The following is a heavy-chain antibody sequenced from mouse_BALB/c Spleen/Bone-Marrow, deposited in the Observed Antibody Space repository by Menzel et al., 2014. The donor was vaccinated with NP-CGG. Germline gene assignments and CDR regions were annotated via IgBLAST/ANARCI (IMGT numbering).Heavy chain of an antibody. CDR3: ARQYGNYFDY. D-gene: IGHD2-10*02. Sequence: LQESGAELVRPGSSVKISCKASGYAFSSYWMNWVKPRPGQGLEWIGQIYPGDGDTNYNGKFKGKATLTADKSSSTAYMQLSSLTSEDSAVYFCARQYGNYFDYWGQGTTLTVSS. CDR1: GYAFSSYW. V-gene: IGHV1-80*01. J-gene: IGHJ2*01. CDR2: IYPGDGDT.